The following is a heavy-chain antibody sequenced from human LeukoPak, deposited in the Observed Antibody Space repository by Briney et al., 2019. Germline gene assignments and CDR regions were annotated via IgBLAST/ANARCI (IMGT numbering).Heavy chain of an antibody. V-gene: IGHV3-33*01. CDR3: ARAGGLSAFDP. CDR2: IWYDGSNK. Sequence: GGSLRLSCAASGFTFSSYGMHWVRQAPGKGLEWVAVIWYDGSNKYYADSVKGRFTISRDNSKNTLYLQMNSLRAEDTAVYYCARAGGLSAFDPWGQGTLVTVSS. D-gene: IGHD3-10*01. CDR1: GFTFSSYG. J-gene: IGHJ5*02.